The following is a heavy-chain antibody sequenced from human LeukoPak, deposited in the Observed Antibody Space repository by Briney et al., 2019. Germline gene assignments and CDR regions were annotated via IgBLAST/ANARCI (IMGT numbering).Heavy chain of an antibody. CDR2: IYHSGST. Sequence: GSLRLSCAASGFTVSSNYMSWVRQAPGKGLEWIGEIYHSGSTNYNPSLKSRVTISVDKSKNQFSLKLSSVTAADTAVYYCAGAYMVRGVRFDYWGQGTLVTVSS. V-gene: IGHV4-4*02. CDR3: AGAYMVRGVRFDY. CDR1: GFTVSSNY. J-gene: IGHJ4*02. D-gene: IGHD3-10*01.